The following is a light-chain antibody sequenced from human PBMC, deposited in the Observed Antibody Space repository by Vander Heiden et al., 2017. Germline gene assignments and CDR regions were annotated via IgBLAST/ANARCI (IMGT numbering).Light chain of an antibody. J-gene: IGKJ2*01. CDR2: AAS. CDR1: QGISSY. Sequence: AIRMTQSPSSLSASTGDRVTITCRASQGISSYLAWYQQKPGKAPKLLIYAASTLQSGVPSRFSGSGSGTDFTLTISCLQSEDFATYYSQQYSSYPQTFGQGTKLEIK. V-gene: IGKV1-8*01. CDR3: QQYSSYPQT.